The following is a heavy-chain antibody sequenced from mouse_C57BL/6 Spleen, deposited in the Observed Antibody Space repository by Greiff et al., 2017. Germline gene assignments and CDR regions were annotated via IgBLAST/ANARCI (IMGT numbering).Heavy chain of an antibody. CDR3: ARDEGYAMDY. Sequence: EVQLQQSGPELVKPGASVKISCKASGYTFTDYYMNWVKQSHGKSLEWIGDINPNNGGTSYNQKFKGKATLTVDKSSSTAYMELSSLTSEDSAVYYFARDEGYAMDYWGQGTSVTVSS. CDR2: INPNNGGT. CDR1: GYTFTDYY. J-gene: IGHJ4*01. V-gene: IGHV1-26*01.